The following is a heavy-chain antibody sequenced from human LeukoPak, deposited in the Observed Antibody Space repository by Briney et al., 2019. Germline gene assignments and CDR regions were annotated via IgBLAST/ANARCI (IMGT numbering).Heavy chain of an antibody. CDR2: ISGSGGST. D-gene: IGHD3-3*01. V-gene: IGHV3-23*01. CDR3: AACWSGYYTIDY. CDR1: GFTFSSYA. J-gene: IGHJ4*02. Sequence: GGSLRLSCAASGFTFSSYAMSWVRQAPGKGLEWGSAISGSGGSTYYADSVKGRFTISRDNSKNTLYLQMNSLRAEDTAVYYCAACWSGYYTIDYWGQGTLVTVSS.